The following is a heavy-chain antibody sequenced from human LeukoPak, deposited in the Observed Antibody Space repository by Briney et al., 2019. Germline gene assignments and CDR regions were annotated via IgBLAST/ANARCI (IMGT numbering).Heavy chain of an antibody. CDR2: IIPIFGTA. V-gene: IGHV1-69*06. Sequence: ASVKVSCKASGGTFISYAISWVRQAPGQGLEWMGGIIPIFGTANYAQKFQGRVTITADKSTSTAYMELSSLRSEDTAVYYCARDEGFTTGTLSNWFDPWGQGTLVTVSS. D-gene: IGHD1-1*01. J-gene: IGHJ5*02. CDR1: GGTFISYA. CDR3: ARDEGFTTGTLSNWFDP.